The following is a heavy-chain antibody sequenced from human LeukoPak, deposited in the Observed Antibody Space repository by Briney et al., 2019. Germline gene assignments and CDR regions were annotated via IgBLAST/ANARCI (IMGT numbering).Heavy chain of an antibody. CDR2: INPSGGST. Sequence: SVKVSCKASGYTFTSYYMHWVRQAPGQGLEWMGIINPSGGSTSYAQKFQGRVTMTRDMSTSTAYMELRSLRSDDTAVYYCARDPRRITMVRGNWFDPWGQGTLVTVSS. V-gene: IGHV1-46*01. D-gene: IGHD3-10*01. CDR3: ARDPRRITMVRGNWFDP. CDR1: GYTFTSYY. J-gene: IGHJ5*02.